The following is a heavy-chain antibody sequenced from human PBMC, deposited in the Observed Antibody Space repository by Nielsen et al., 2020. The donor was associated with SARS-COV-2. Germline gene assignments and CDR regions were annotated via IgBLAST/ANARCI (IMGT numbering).Heavy chain of an antibody. CDR3: VKDMVRSSPEWELILGVAFDV. Sequence: SLKISCAASGIIFENYGMHWVRQAPGKGLEWVSFIDWNSGYITYADSVKGRFTISRDNAKNSLYLEMNSLRPDDTALYYCVKDMVRSSPEWELILGVAFDVWGQGTLVTVSS. CDR2: IDWNSGYI. CDR1: GIIFENYG. D-gene: IGHD1-26*01. V-gene: IGHV3-9*01. J-gene: IGHJ3*01.